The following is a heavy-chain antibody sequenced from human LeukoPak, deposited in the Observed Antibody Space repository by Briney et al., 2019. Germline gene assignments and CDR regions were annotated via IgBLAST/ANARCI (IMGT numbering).Heavy chain of an antibody. Sequence: SETLSLTCTVSGGSVSSYYWSWIRQPPGKGLEWIGYIYYSGSTNYNPSLKSRVTISVDTSKNQFSLKLSSVTAADTAVYYCARGSRRYCSGGSCYSELVHWGQGTLVTVSS. J-gene: IGHJ4*02. D-gene: IGHD2-15*01. CDR1: GGSVSSYY. CDR2: IYYSGST. CDR3: ARGSRRYCSGGSCYSELVH. V-gene: IGHV4-59*02.